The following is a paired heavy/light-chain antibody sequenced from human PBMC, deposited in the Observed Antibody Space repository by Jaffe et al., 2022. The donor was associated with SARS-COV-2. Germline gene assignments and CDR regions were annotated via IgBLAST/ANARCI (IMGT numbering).Light chain of an antibody. V-gene: IGKV1-27*01. J-gene: IGKJ3*01. CDR2: AAS. CDR1: QGISNY. CDR3: QKYNSAPPFT. Sequence: DIQMTQSPSSLSASVGDRVTITCRASQGISNYLAWYQQKPGKVPKLLIYAASTLQSGVPSRFSGSGSGTDFTLTISSLQPEDVATYYCQKYNSAPPFTFGPGTKVDIK.
Heavy chain of an antibody. J-gene: IGHJ6*02. Sequence: EVQLVESGGGVVQPGGSLRLSCAASGFTFDDYAMHWVRQAPGKGLEWVSLISGDGGSTYYADSVKGRFTISRDNSKNSLYLQMNSLRTEDTALYYCAKDSSIAVENYYYYGMDVWGQGTTVTVSS. CDR2: ISGDGGST. CDR1: GFTFDDYA. V-gene: IGHV3-43*02. D-gene: IGHD6-19*01. CDR3: AKDSSIAVENYYYYGMDV.